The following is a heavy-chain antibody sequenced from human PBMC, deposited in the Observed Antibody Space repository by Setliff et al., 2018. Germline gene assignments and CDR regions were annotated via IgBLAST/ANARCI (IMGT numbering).Heavy chain of an antibody. CDR3: AIDITLTTIREGGMDV. Sequence: SCAASGFTFSAYYMNWIRQAPGKGLEWVSYISTSGNTVDYAASVKGRFSISRDNAKNVLYLEMNSLRAEDTAVYYCAIDITLTTIREGGMDVWGKGTTVTVSS. D-gene: IGHD3-10*01. J-gene: IGHJ6*03. V-gene: IGHV3-11*04. CDR2: ISTSGNTV. CDR1: GFTFSAYY.